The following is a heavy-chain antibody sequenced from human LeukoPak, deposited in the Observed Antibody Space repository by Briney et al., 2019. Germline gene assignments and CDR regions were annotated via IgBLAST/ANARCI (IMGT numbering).Heavy chain of an antibody. D-gene: IGHD3-9*01. Sequence: PGGSLRPSCAASGFTFSTHAMSWVRQAPGKGLEWVSAISGSGGSTYYADSVTGRFTISRDNSKNPLYLQMNSLRAEDTAVCYCAKAHQLRYVDWFEDYWGQGTLVTVPS. J-gene: IGHJ4*02. CDR3: AKAHQLRYVDWFEDY. V-gene: IGHV3-23*01. CDR1: GFTFSTHA. CDR2: ISGSGGST.